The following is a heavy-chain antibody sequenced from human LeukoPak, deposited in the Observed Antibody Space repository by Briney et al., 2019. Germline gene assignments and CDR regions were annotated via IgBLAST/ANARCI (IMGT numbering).Heavy chain of an antibody. D-gene: IGHD6-19*01. CDR1: GGSISISNYY. CDR2: VYYSGST. Sequence: VQPSETLSLTCTVSGGSISISNYYWGWLRQPPGKGLEWIGSVYYSGSTYYNPSLKSRVTITVDTSKSQFSLKLSSVTAADTAVYYCARKQWVMYYFDSWGQGTLVTVSS. V-gene: IGHV4-39*01. CDR3: ARKQWVMYYFDS. J-gene: IGHJ4*02.